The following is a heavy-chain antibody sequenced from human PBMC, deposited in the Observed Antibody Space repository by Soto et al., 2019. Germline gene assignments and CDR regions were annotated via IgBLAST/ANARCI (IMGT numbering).Heavy chain of an antibody. CDR3: ARDRTFNFYYGMDV. CDR1: GFTFKDFA. CDR2: ISGSGVST. V-gene: IGHV3-23*01. J-gene: IGHJ6*02. Sequence: TGGSLRLSCAASGFTFKDFAMSWVRLAPGRGLEWVSGISGSGVSTYYAASVKGRFTISRDNSKITVYLQMNSLRDEDTAIYYCARDRTFNFYYGMDVWGQGTTVTVSS.